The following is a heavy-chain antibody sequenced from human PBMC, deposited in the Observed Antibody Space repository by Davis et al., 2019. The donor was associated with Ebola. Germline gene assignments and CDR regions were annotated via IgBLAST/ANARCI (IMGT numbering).Heavy chain of an antibody. V-gene: IGHV1-2*06. CDR3: ARGGVAYSDLDY. CDR1: GYTFTGYY. CDR2: INPNSGGT. J-gene: IGHJ4*02. Sequence: ASVKVSCKASGYTFTGYYMHWVRQAPGQGLEWMGRINPNSGGTNYAQKFQGKVTMTRKNSMSTAYMELSSLRSEDTAVYFCARGGVAYSDLDYWGQGTLVTVSS. D-gene: IGHD2-21*01.